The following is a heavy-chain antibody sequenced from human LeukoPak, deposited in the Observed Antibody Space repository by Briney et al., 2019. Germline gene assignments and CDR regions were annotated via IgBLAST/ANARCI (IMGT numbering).Heavy chain of an antibody. CDR2: IYHSGST. Sequence: SETLSLTCTVSGYSISSGYYWGWIRQPPGKGLEWIGSIYHSGSTYYNPSLKSRVTISVDTSKNQFSLKLSPVTAADTAVYYCARVSFSGIDYWGQGTLVTVSS. V-gene: IGHV4-38-2*02. D-gene: IGHD2/OR15-2a*01. CDR3: ARVSFSGIDY. J-gene: IGHJ4*02. CDR1: GYSISSGYY.